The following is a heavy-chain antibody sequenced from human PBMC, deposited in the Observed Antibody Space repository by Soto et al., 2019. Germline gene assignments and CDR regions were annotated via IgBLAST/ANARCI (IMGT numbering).Heavy chain of an antibody. CDR2: ITPIVGTT. Sequence: QVQLAQSGAEVKKPASSVRVSCKASGGPLSKYGIGWVRQAPGQRLEYLGGITPIVGTTTYVQKFQGGLTITADESANPIYMELSRLIPEDTAIYYCSLLEFTDDAVRDFWGHGTLVIVSS. CDR3: SLLEFTDDAVRDF. CDR1: GGPLSKYG. V-gene: IGHV1-69*01. J-gene: IGHJ4*01. D-gene: IGHD2-15*01.